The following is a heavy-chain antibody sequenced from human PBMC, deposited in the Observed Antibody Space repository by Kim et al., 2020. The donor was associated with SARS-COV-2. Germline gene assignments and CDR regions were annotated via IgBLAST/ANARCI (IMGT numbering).Heavy chain of an antibody. V-gene: IGHV3-74*01. CDR3: ARIYASGRID. Sequence: NTRYADFVTGRFTISRDNAENTLYLQMNNLRAEDTAVYYCARIYASGRIDWGQGTLVTVSS. CDR2: NT. J-gene: IGHJ4*02. D-gene: IGHD3-10*01.